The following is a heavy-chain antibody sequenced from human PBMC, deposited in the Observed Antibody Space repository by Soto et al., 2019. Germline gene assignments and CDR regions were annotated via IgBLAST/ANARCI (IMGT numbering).Heavy chain of an antibody. D-gene: IGHD3-9*01. CDR1: GGSINSFY. CDR3: ARSRNFDFAFY. CDR2: IYYSGST. Sequence: TSETLSLTCTVSGGSINSFYWTWIRQPPGKGLEYIGYIYYSGSTTYNPSLKSRLTISVDTSKNQFSLKLSSVTAADTAVYYCARSRNFDFAFYWGQGTLVTVSS. V-gene: IGHV4-59*01. J-gene: IGHJ4*02.